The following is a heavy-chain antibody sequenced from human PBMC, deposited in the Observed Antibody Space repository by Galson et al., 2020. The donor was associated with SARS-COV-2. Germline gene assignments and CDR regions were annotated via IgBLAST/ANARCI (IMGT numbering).Heavy chain of an antibody. J-gene: IGHJ5*02. Sequence: ASVKVSCKVSGYTLTELSMHWVRQAPGKGLEWMGGFDPEDGETIYAQKFQGRVTMTEDTSTDTAYMELSSLRSEDTAVYYCATAPGIAAAGTGWFDPCGQGTLVTVSS. CDR2: FDPEDGET. CDR3: ATAPGIAAAGTGWFDP. V-gene: IGHV1-24*01. D-gene: IGHD6-13*01. CDR1: GYTLTELS.